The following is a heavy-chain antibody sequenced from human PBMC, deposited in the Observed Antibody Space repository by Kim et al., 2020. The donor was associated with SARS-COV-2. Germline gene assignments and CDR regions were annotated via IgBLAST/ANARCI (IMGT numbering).Heavy chain of an antibody. CDR1: GYTFTSYG. CDR2: ISAYNGNT. Sequence: ASVKVSCKASGYTFTSYGISWVRQAPGQGLEWMGWISAYNGNTNYAQKLQGRVTMTTDTSTSTAYMELRSLRSDDTAVYYCARDLVDGYGDYDPWFDPWGQGTLVTVSS. CDR3: ARDLVDGYGDYDPWFDP. D-gene: IGHD4-17*01. V-gene: IGHV1-18*01. J-gene: IGHJ5*02.